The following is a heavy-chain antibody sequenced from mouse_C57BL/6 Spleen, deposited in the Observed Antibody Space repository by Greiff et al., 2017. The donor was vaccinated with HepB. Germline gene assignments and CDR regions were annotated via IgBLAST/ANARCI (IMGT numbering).Heavy chain of an antibody. J-gene: IGHJ2*01. CDR1: GFTFSDYG. CDR3: AKYDYDGSYFDY. CDR2: ISSGSSTI. Sequence: DVHLVESGGGLVKPGGSLKLSCAASGFTFSDYGMHWVRQAPEKGLEWVAYISSGSSTIYYADTVKGRFTISRDNAKNTLFLQMTSLRSEDTAMYYCAKYDYDGSYFDYWGQGTTLTVSS. V-gene: IGHV5-17*01. D-gene: IGHD2-4*01.